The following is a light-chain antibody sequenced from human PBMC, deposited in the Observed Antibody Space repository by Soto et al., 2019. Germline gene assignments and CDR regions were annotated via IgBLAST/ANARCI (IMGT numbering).Light chain of an antibody. CDR2: GTS. CDR3: QQSYSSSWT. J-gene: IGKJ1*01. Sequence: DIKMTQSPSSLSASVGDSVTITCRTSQAIGNSLNWYQQRPGKAPSLLVYGTSTLQSGVPSRFSGSGSGTDFTLTISSLQREDFATYYCQQSYSSSWTFGHGTKVDIK. CDR1: QAIGNS. V-gene: IGKV1-39*01.